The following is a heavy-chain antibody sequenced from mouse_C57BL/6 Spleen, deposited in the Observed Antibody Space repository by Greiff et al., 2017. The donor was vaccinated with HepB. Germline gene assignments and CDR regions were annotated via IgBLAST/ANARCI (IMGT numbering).Heavy chain of an antibody. CDR3: ARWDYDYDGAWFAY. V-gene: IGHV1-82*01. CDR2: IYPGDGDT. D-gene: IGHD2-4*01. Sequence: QVQLKESGPELVKPGASVKISCKASGYAFSSSWMNWVKQRPGKGLEWIGRIYPGDGDTNYNGKFKGKATLTADKSSSTAYMQLSSLTSEDSAVYFCARWDYDYDGAWFAYWGQGTLVTVSA. CDR1: GYAFSSSW. J-gene: IGHJ3*01.